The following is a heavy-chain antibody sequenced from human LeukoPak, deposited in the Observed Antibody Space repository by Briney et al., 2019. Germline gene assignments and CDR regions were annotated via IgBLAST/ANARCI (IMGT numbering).Heavy chain of an antibody. Sequence: SVKVSCKASGGTFGSYAISWVRQAPGQGLEWMGRIIPILGIANYAQKFQGRVTITADKSTSTAYMELSSLRSEDTAVYYCAREDGGYYYGSGSYSDYWGQGTLVTVSS. V-gene: IGHV1-69*04. CDR1: GGTFGSYA. CDR2: IIPILGIA. J-gene: IGHJ4*02. D-gene: IGHD3-10*01. CDR3: AREDGGYYYGSGSYSDY.